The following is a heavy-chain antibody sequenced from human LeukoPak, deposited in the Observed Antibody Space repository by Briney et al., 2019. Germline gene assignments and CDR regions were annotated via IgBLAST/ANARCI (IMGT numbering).Heavy chain of an antibody. Sequence: ASVKVSCKASGYTFTGYYMHWVRQAPGQGLEWMGWINPNSGGTNYAQKFQGRVTMTRDTSISTAYMELSRLRSDDTAVYYCARGPKTQLRLGELSSGYWGQGTLVTVSS. D-gene: IGHD3-16*02. CDR2: INPNSGGT. J-gene: IGHJ4*02. V-gene: IGHV1-2*02. CDR3: ARGPKTQLRLGELSSGY. CDR1: GYTFTGYY.